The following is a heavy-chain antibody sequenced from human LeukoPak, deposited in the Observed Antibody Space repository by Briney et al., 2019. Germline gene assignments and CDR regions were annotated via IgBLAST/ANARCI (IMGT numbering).Heavy chain of an antibody. J-gene: IGHJ4*02. V-gene: IGHV3-30-3*01. CDR3: ARDGFGTGSN. CDR1: AFIFSGHW. D-gene: IGHD3-16*01. Sequence: PGGSLRLSCEGSAFIFSGHWMNWVRQTPGKGLEWVAVISYDGSNKYYADSVKGRFTISRDNSKNTLYLQMNTLRADDTAVYYCARDGFGTGSNWGQGTLVTVSS. CDR2: ISYDGSNK.